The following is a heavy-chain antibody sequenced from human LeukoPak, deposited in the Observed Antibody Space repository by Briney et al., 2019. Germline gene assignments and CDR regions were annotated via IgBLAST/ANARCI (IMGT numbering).Heavy chain of an antibody. V-gene: IGHV3-7*01. Sequence: GGSLRLSCAASGFTFSSYWMTWVRQAPGKGLEWVASIKEDGGEEYNVVSVKGRLTSSRDNAKNSLYLQMNSLTAEDTGVYYCARDYGYNNVGFGAPFDFWGQGTLVTVSS. D-gene: IGHD5-24*01. J-gene: IGHJ4*02. CDR3: ARDYGYNNVGFGAPFDF. CDR1: GFTFSSYW. CDR2: IKEDGGEE.